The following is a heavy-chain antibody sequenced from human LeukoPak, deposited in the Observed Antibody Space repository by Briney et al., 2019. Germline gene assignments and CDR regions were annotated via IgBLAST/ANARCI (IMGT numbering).Heavy chain of an antibody. D-gene: IGHD3-10*01. J-gene: IGHJ4*01. CDR2: IYSGGST. CDR1: GFTVNSNY. Sequence: PGGSLRLSFAASGFTVNSNYMSWVRQAPGKGPEWGAVIYSGGSTYYEDSLKGRFTISRDNSKNTLYLQMNSLRAEDTAVYYCARETRLLWFGEIGYFDYWGQGTLDTVSS. V-gene: IGHV3-53*01. CDR3: ARETRLLWFGEIGYFDY.